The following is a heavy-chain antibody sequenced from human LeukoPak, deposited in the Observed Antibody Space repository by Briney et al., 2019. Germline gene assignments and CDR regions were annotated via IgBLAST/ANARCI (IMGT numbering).Heavy chain of an antibody. CDR3: ARGRYSSGWLFDY. J-gene: IGHJ4*02. V-gene: IGHV3-48*03. CDR1: GFTFSSYE. Sequence: GGSLRLSCAASGFTFSSYEMNWVRQAPGKGLEWVSYISSSGSTIYYADSVKGRFTISRDNAKNSLYLQMNSPRAEDTAVYYCARGRYSSGWLFDYWGQGILVTVSS. CDR2: ISSSGSTI. D-gene: IGHD6-19*01.